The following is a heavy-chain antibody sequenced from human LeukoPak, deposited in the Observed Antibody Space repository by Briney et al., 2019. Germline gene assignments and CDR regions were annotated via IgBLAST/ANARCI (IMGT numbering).Heavy chain of an antibody. Sequence: QAGGSLRLSCAASGFTFSGSAMHWVRQASGKGLEWVGRIRSKANSYATAYAASVKGRFTISRDDSKNTAYLQMNSLKTEDTAVYYCTRAVWFGELSYEPADAFDIWGQGTMVTVSS. CDR3: TRAVWFGELSYEPADAFDI. D-gene: IGHD3-10*01. CDR2: IRSKANSYAT. J-gene: IGHJ3*02. CDR1: GFTFSGSA. V-gene: IGHV3-73*01.